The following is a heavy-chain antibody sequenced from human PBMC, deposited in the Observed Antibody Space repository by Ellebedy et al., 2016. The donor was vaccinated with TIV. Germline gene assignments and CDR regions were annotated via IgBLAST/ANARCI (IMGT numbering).Heavy chain of an antibody. Sequence: PGGSLRLSCAASGSTFSSYGMHWVRQAPGKGLEWVAVIWYDGSNKYYADSVKGRFTISRDNSKNTLYLQMNSLRAEDTAVYYCARDLGYSYGHYGMDVWGQGTTVTVSS. CDR2: IWYDGSNK. V-gene: IGHV3-33*01. CDR3: ARDLGYSYGHYGMDV. J-gene: IGHJ6*02. CDR1: GSTFSSYG. D-gene: IGHD5-18*01.